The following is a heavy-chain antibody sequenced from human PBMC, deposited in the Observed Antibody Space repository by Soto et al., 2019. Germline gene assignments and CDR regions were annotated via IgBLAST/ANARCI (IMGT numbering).Heavy chain of an antibody. CDR2: IYYSGST. V-gene: IGHV4-30-4*01. CDR3: AMYRIPDYGMDV. J-gene: IGHJ6*02. Sequence: SETLSLTCTVSGGSTSSGDYYWSWIRQPPGKGLEWIGYIYYSGSTYYNPSLKSRVTISVDTSKNQFSLKTTSVTAADTAVYYCAMYRIPDYGMDVWGQGTTVTVSS. CDR1: GGSTSSGDYY. D-gene: IGHD2-2*01.